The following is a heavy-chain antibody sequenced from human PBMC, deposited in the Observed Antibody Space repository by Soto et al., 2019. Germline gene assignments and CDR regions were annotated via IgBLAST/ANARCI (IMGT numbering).Heavy chain of an antibody. V-gene: IGHV1-8*01. CDR2: MNPNTGYT. CDR1: GYTFISSE. J-gene: IGHJ4*02. CDR3: AREADYYGSGSYSPYYFDY. D-gene: IGHD3-10*01. Sequence: ASVKVSCKASGYTFISSEIVWVRQATGQGLEWVGLMNPNTGYTESAGKFQGRVTMTRDISVNTAYLELSGLASEDTAVYYCAREADYYGSGSYSPYYFDYWGQGTLVTVSS.